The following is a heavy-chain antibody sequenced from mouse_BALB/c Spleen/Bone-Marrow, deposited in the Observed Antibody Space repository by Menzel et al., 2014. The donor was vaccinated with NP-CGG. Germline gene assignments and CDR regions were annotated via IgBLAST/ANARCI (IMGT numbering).Heavy chain of an antibody. CDR2: IYPGNSDT. J-gene: IGHJ2*01. CDR3: TTLTRTNFDY. CDR1: GYTFSNYW. D-gene: IGHD1-3*01. V-gene: IGHV1-5*01. Sequence: VQLQQSGTVLARPGAAVKMSCKASGYTFSNYWMHWVKQRPGQVLEWIGTIYPGNSDTTYNQKFKGKAKLTAFTSTSTAYMDLRSLTNDDSAVYYCTTLTRTNFDYWGQGTTLTVSS.